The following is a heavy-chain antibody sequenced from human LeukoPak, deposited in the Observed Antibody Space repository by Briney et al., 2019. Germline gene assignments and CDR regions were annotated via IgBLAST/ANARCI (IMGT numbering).Heavy chain of an antibody. D-gene: IGHD3-16*01. Sequence: PSETLSLTCAVYGGSFSGYYWSWIRQPPGKGLEWIGEINHSGSTNYNPSLKSRVTISVDTSKNQFSLKLSSVTAADTAVYYCARLWAGGYYYMDVWGKGTTVTVSS. CDR1: GGSFSGYY. J-gene: IGHJ6*03. V-gene: IGHV4-34*01. CDR3: ARLWAGGYYYMDV. CDR2: INHSGST.